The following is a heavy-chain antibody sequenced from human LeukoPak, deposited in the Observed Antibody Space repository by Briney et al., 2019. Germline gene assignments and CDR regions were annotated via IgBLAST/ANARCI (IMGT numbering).Heavy chain of an antibody. J-gene: IGHJ6*02. CDR3: AREPYLQYYGMDV. D-gene: IGHD3-16*01. Sequence: SVKVSCKAFGGTISSYAMNWVRQAPGQGLEWMGRIIPILGIENYAQKFQGRVTMTRDTSTSTVYMELSSLRSEDTAVYYCAREPYLQYYGMDVWGQGTTVTVSS. CDR1: GGTISSYA. CDR2: IIPILGIE. V-gene: IGHV1-69*04.